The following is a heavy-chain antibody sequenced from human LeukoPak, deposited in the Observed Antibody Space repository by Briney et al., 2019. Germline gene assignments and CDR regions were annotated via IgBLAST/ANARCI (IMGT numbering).Heavy chain of an antibody. CDR1: GFTVSSNY. CDR3: ARDRGSSRYYYGMDV. V-gene: IGHV3-66*01. CDR2: IYSGGST. J-gene: IGHJ6*02. Sequence: PGGSLRLSCAASGFTVSSNYMSWVRQAPGKGLEWVSVIYSGGSTYYADSVKGRFTISRDNSKNTLYLQMYSLRAEDTAVYYCARDRGSSRYYYGMDVWGQGTTVTVSS. D-gene: IGHD6-13*01.